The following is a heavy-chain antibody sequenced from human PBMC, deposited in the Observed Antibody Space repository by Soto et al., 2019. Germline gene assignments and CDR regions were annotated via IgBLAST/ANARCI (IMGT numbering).Heavy chain of an antibody. V-gene: IGHV4-34*01. Sequence: PSETLSLTCAVYGGSFSGYYWSWIRQPPGKGLEWIGEINHSGSTNYNPSLKSRVTISVDTSKNQFSLKLSSVTAADTAVYYCARGCWFEYQLQWESYYYMDVWGKGTTVTVSS. CDR1: GGSFSGYY. D-gene: IGHD2-2*01. J-gene: IGHJ6*03. CDR3: ARGCWFEYQLQWESYYYMDV. CDR2: INHSGST.